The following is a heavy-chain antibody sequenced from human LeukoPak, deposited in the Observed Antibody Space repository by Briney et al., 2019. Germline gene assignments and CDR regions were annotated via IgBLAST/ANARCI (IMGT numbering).Heavy chain of an antibody. J-gene: IGHJ4*02. D-gene: IGHD3-22*01. CDR2: ISSSSSTI. CDR3: ARNFGGGDSSGPYY. Sequence: PGGSLRLSCAASGFTFSSYSMNWVRQAPGKGLEWVSYISSSSSTIYYADSVKGRFTISRDNAKNSLYLQMNSLRAEDTALYYCARNFGGGDSSGPYYWGQGTLVTVSS. V-gene: IGHV3-48*01. CDR1: GFTFSSYS.